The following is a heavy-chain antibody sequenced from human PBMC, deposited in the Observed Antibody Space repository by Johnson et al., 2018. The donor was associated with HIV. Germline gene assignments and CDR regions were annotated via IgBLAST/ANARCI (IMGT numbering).Heavy chain of an antibody. J-gene: IGHJ3*02. CDR2: IRYDGSNK. D-gene: IGHD1-20*01. CDR1: GFTFSSYG. Sequence: QVQVVESGGGVVQPGRSLRLSCAASGFTFSSYGMHWVRQGPGKGLEWVAFIRYDGSNKYYADSVKGRFTISRDNSKNTLYLQMGSLRAEDLAVYYCARGITGNRGDAFDIWGQGTMVTVSS. V-gene: IGHV3-30*02. CDR3: ARGITGNRGDAFDI.